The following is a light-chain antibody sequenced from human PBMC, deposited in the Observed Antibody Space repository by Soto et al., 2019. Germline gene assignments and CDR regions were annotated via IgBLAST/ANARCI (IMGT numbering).Light chain of an antibody. V-gene: IGKV1-6*01. J-gene: IGKJ4*01. Sequence: AIQMTQSPSSLSASVGDRVTVTCRASQGIRNDLDWFQQKPGKAPKLLIYAASNLQSGVPARFSGSGSGTDFTLTISSLQPENFATYYCQQFNNYPITFGGGTKVDIK. CDR3: QQFNNYPIT. CDR1: QGIRND. CDR2: AAS.